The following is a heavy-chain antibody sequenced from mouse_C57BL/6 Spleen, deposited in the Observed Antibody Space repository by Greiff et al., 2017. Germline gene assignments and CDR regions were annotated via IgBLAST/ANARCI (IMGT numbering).Heavy chain of an antibody. CDR1: GYAFSSSW. V-gene: IGHV1-82*01. Sequence: QVQLQQSGPELVKPGDSVTISCKVSGYAFSSSWMSWVKQRPGKGLEWIGRMCPGDGETNYNGKFKGKATLTADKSSSTVYMQLSSLTSEDSAVYFCARGQLGFDYWGQGTTRTVSS. CDR2: MCPGDGET. J-gene: IGHJ2*01. CDR3: ARGQLGFDY. D-gene: IGHD4-1*02.